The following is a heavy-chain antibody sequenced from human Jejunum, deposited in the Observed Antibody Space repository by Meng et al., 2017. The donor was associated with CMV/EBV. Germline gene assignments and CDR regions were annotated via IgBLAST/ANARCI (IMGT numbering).Heavy chain of an antibody. V-gene: IGHV3-33*06. J-gene: IGHJ6*02. CDR1: FAFSTYG. CDR2: IWYNGNDK. CDR3: AKDVIAISFYNGMDV. Sequence: FAFSTYGMHWVRQAPGKGLEWVAVIWYNGNDKYYAESVKGRFTVSRDNSKNTVYLQMSSLRAEDTAIYYCAKDVIAISFYNGMDVWGQGTTVTVSS. D-gene: IGHD2-21*01.